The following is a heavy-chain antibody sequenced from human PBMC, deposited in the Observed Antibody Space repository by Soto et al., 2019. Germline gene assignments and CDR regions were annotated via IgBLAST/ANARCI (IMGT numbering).Heavy chain of an antibody. CDR1: GVTFSNNY. Sequence: PGETLTLTCAVSGVTFSNNYRSWIRQSPGKGLEWIGEITSSGSTYYNPSLKSRVTISGDTSKNQLSLQVKSVTAEDTAVYFCARGRTAIATGGFDSWGQGTLVTVSS. CDR3: ARGRTAIATGGFDS. D-gene: IGHD4-17*01. V-gene: IGHV4-34*01. CDR2: ITSSGST. J-gene: IGHJ5*01.